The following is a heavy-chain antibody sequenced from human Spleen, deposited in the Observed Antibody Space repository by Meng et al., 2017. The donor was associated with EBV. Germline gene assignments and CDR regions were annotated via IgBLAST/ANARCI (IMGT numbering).Heavy chain of an antibody. CDR3: ARSPDPYGSPEDY. CDR2: IYDTDTT. Sequence: QLQLQESGPGLVKPSETLSLICTVSSGSISISSHYCYWIRQPPGKGLEWIGTIYDTDTTYYNPSLKSRVTISVDTSRNQFSLKLTSVTAADTAVYYCARSPDPYGSPEDYWGQGTLVTVSS. V-gene: IGHV4-39*01. J-gene: IGHJ4*02. D-gene: IGHD3-10*01. CDR1: SGSISISSHY.